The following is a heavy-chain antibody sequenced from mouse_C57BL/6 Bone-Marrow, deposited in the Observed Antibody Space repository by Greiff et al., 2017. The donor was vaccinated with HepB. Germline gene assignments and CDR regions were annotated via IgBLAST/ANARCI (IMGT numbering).Heavy chain of an antibody. CDR2: INPNCGTT. Sequence: EVQLQEFGPELVKPGASVKISGKVSGYSLTDYNMNWGKQSNGKSLEWIGVINPNCGTTSYNQKFRGKATLTVDQSSSTASMQLNSLTSEDSAVYYCARGSFDVWGTGTTVTVSS. CDR1: GYSLTDYN. CDR3: ARGSFDV. J-gene: IGHJ1*03. V-gene: IGHV1-39*01.